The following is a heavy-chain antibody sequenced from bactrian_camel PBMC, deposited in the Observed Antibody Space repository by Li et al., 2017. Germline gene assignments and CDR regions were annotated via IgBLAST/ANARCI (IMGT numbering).Heavy chain of an antibody. CDR3: AASSRTWSCLASLASVSYRF. CDR1: GYTYGRHC. D-gene: IGHD1*01. V-gene: IGHV3S55*01. CDR2: AGSDGAT. J-gene: IGHJ6*01. Sequence: HVQLVESGGGSVQAGGSLRLSCTASGYTYGRHCVGWFRQAPGKEREGVAGAGSDGATVYADSVKGRFTISQYNRGNTLYLQMDSLKPEDTAMYYCAASSRTWSCLASLASVSYRFWGQGTQVTVS.